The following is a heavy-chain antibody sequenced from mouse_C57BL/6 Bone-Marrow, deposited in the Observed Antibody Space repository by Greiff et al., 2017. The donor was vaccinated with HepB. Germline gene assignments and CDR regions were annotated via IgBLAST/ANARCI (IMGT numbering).Heavy chain of an antibody. CDR3: ARGEGYSSDY. Sequence: EVQLVESGPGLVKPSQSLSLTCSVTGYSITSGYYWNWIRQFPGNKLEWMGYISYDGSNNYNPSLKNRISITRDTSKNQFFLKLNSVTTEDTATYYCARGEGYSSDYWGQGTTLTVSS. J-gene: IGHJ2*01. CDR1: GYSITSGYY. V-gene: IGHV3-6*01. D-gene: IGHD2-3*01. CDR2: ISYDGSN.